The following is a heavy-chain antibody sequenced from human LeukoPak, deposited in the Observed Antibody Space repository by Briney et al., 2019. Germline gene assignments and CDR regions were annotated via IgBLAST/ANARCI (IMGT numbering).Heavy chain of an antibody. CDR2: IGPTGSDR. V-gene: IGHV3-21*06. CDR3: ATETNGRHYDY. CDR1: GLTFSTSG. Sequence: GGSLRLSCTASGLTFSTSGFNSVRQAPGKGLEWVASIGPTGSDRYHADSIKGRFTISRDNANNFLYLQMNSLRAEDTALYYCATETNGRHYDYWGQGTLLTVSS. J-gene: IGHJ4*02. D-gene: IGHD1-14*01.